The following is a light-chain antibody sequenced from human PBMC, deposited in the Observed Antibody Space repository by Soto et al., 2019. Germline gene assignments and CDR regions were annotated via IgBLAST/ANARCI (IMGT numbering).Light chain of an antibody. CDR3: QVWDSSSDQPV. CDR2: DDR. Sequence: SYELTQPPSVSVAPGQTARITCGGNNIAAKSVHWYQQKPGQAPVLVVYDDRDRPSGVPERFSGSNSGNTATLTISRVKAGDAADFWCQVWDSSSDQPVFGGGTKVTV. J-gene: IGLJ2*01. V-gene: IGLV3-21*02. CDR1: NIAAKS.